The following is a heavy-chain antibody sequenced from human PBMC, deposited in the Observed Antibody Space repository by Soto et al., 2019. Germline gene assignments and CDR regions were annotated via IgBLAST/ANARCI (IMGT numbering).Heavy chain of an antibody. Sequence: GESLKISCKGSGYSFTSYWISWVRQMPGKGLEWMGRIDPSDSYTNYSPSFQGHVTISADKSISTAYLQWSSLKASDTAMYYCARESGRQWLARNYYGMDVWGQGTTVTVSS. V-gene: IGHV5-10-1*01. J-gene: IGHJ6*02. CDR1: GYSFTSYW. CDR2: IDPSDSYT. D-gene: IGHD6-19*01. CDR3: ARESGRQWLARNYYGMDV.